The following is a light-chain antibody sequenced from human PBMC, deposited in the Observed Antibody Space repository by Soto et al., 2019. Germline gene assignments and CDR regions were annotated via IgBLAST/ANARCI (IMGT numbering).Light chain of an antibody. Sequence: EIVMTQSPATLSVSPGERATLSCRASQSVGSTLAWYQQKPGRAPRLLFYSASSRATGIPDRFSGSGSGTDFTLTISRLEPEDFAVYYCHHFGSLPETFGQGTNVE. V-gene: IGKV3-20*01. CDR2: SAS. CDR1: QSVGST. J-gene: IGKJ1*01. CDR3: HHFGSLPET.